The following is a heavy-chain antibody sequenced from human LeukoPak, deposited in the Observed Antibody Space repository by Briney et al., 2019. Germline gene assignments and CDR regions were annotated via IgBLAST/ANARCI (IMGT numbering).Heavy chain of an antibody. D-gene: IGHD3-16*02. CDR3: ARHIGGGIEDMDV. J-gene: IGHJ6*03. CDR1: GGSFSGYY. CDR2: IYVTGT. Sequence: SETLSLTCAVYGGSFSGYYWSWIRQSPGKGLEWIGYIYVTGTRYNPYLQSRVTISVDRSRNQFFLKMSSVTAADSAVYYCARHIGGGIEDMDVWGKGTKVIVSS. V-gene: IGHV4-59*08.